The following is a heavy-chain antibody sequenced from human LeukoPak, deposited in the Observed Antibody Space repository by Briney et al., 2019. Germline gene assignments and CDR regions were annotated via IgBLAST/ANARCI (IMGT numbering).Heavy chain of an antibody. Sequence: GGSLRLSCAASGFTFSDHYMTWIRQAPGKGLEWLSYISTSGETINYADSVKGRFTVSRDNTKNSLFLQTNSLRAEDTAVYYCARTARLLDYWGQGTLVTVSS. J-gene: IGHJ4*02. D-gene: IGHD2-21*02. V-gene: IGHV3-11*01. CDR1: GFTFSDHY. CDR3: ARTARLLDY. CDR2: ISTSGETI.